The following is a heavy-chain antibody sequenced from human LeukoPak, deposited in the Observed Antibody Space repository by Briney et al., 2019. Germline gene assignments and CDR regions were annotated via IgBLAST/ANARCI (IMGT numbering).Heavy chain of an antibody. D-gene: IGHD2-15*01. CDR1: GGSISNYF. CDR3: ARDLERDVIGGFDP. CDR2: IHHSAT. J-gene: IGHJ5*02. Sequence: SETLSLTCTASGGSISNYFWSWIRQPPGKGLELIGFIHHSATKYTPSLKRRVSISLETSKNQFSLKVYAVSAADTAVYYCARDLERDVIGGFDPGGQGTLVTVSS. V-gene: IGHV4-59*01.